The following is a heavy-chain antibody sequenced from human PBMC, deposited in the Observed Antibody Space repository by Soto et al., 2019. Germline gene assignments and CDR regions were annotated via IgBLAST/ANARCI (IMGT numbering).Heavy chain of an antibody. J-gene: IGHJ4*02. D-gene: IGHD3-10*01. CDR2: SRNRVQSYST. CDR1: GFTFSDHY. CDR3: ARVLPSGTNYFTEY. Sequence: GGSLRLSCAASGFTFSDHYMDWVRQAPGXGLEWVGRSRNRVQSYSTEYAESVKGRFTISRDDSQNSLYLQMNSLKTEDTAVYYCARVLPSGTNYFTEYWGQGTLVTVSS. V-gene: IGHV3-72*01.